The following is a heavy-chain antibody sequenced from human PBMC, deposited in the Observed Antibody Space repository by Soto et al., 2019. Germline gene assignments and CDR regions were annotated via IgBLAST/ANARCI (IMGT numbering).Heavy chain of an antibody. CDR2: INPNSGGT. V-gene: IGHV1-2*04. CDR3: AKSDGAEENDAFDI. CDR1: GYSFTGHY. D-gene: IGHD3-16*01. Sequence: QVRLVQSGPEVRKPGASVKISCEASGYSFTGHYLHWVRQAPGHGLEWMGWINPNSGGTNYAQKFQDWISITRDKALSTVYMDLSSLRSEVTAMYYCAKSDGAEENDAFDIWGQGTMISVS. J-gene: IGHJ3*02.